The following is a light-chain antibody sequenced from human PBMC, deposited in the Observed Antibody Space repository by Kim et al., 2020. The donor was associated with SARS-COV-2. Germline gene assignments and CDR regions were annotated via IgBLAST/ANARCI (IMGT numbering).Light chain of an antibody. J-gene: IGKJ5*01. Sequence: EIVMTQSPATLSVSPGERATLSCRASQSVSSNLAWYQQKPGQAPWLLIYGASTRATGIPGRFSGSGSGTEFTLTISSLQSEDFAVYYCQQYDNWPPISFGQGTRLDIK. CDR3: QQYDNWPPIS. CDR2: GAS. CDR1: QSVSSN. V-gene: IGKV3-15*01.